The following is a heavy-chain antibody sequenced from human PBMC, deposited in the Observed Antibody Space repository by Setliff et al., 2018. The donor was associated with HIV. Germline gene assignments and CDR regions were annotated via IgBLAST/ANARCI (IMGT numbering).Heavy chain of an antibody. Sequence: SETLSLTCTVSNGSISSGTFYWNWIRQPAGKGLEWIGRINTSGSTNYNPSLKSRVTISVDKSQNQFSLKLSSVTAADTDVYYCARDFKRYNSPCRFDPWGQGTLVTVSS. CDR1: NGSISSGTFY. CDR2: INTSGST. D-gene: IGHD6-13*01. V-gene: IGHV4-61*02. J-gene: IGHJ5*02. CDR3: ARDFKRYNSPCRFDP.